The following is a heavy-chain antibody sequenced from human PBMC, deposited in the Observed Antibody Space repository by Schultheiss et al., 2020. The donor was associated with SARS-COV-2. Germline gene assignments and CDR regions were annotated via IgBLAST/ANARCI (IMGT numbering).Heavy chain of an antibody. Sequence: GESLKISCAASGFTFSDFYMAWIRQAPGKGLEWVSYISSSSTYTNYADSVKGRFTISRDNAKNSLYLQMNSLRAEDTAVYYCARDLATSDSILSLYYYYGMDVWGQGTTVTVSS. D-gene: IGHD5-12*01. CDR3: ARDLATSDSILSLYYYYGMDV. J-gene: IGHJ6*02. CDR1: GFTFSDFY. CDR2: ISSSSTYT. V-gene: IGHV3-11*06.